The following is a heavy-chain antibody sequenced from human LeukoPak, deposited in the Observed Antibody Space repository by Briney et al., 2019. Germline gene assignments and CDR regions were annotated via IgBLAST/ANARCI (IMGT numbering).Heavy chain of an antibody. CDR2: IIAGSGLT. J-gene: IGHJ4*02. CDR3: AREWELTMASPGY. CDR1: GYTFTTYL. V-gene: IGHV1-3*01. Sequence: SVRVSCKTSGYTFTTYLMHWVRPAPGQGPEWMGWIIAGSGLTKYSQKFQGRVSFTRDTSARTAYMEVSSLRSEDTAIYYCAREWELTMASPGYWGQGTLVTVSS. D-gene: IGHD1-26*01.